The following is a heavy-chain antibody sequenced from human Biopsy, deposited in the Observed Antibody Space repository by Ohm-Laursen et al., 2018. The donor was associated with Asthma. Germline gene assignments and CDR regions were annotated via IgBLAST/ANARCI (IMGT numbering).Heavy chain of an antibody. D-gene: IGHD3-9*01. J-gene: IGHJ3*02. CDR1: GYTFTSYD. CDR3: ARTYYDFLTGQVNDAFDI. Sequence: SVKVSCKASGYTFTSYDMHWVRQAPGQGLEWMGWINASNGHTKYSQKFQGRVTITRDTSASTAYMELSSLRSEDTAVYYCARTYYDFLTGQVNDAFDIWGQGTMVTVSS. V-gene: IGHV1-3*01. CDR2: INASNGHT.